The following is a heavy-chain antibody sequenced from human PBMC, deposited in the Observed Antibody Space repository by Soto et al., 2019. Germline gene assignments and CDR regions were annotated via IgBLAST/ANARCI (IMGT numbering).Heavy chain of an antibody. Sequence: PSEALSLTCPVSGGSISSSSSYWGWIRQPPGKGLEWIGSIYYSGSTYYNPSLKSRVTISVDTSKNQFSLKLSSVTAADTAVYYCARRREGMDVWGQGTTVTVSS. D-gene: IGHD1-26*01. CDR1: GGSISSSSSY. J-gene: IGHJ6*02. CDR3: ARRREGMDV. CDR2: IYYSGST. V-gene: IGHV4-39*01.